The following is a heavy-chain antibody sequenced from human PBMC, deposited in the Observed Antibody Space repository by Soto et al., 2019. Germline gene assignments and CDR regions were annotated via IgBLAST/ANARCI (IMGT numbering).Heavy chain of an antibody. CDR1: GYTFTSYA. CDR2: INAGNDNT. D-gene: IGHD2-2*01. J-gene: IGHJ4*02. CDR3: ARSYCSSTSCWYDFDS. Sequence: QVQLVQSGAEVKKPGASVKVSCKASGYTFTSYAMHWVRRAPGQRLEWMGWINAGNDNTKYSQKFQGRVTITRDTSASTAYMELSSLRSEDTAVYYCARSYCSSTSCWYDFDSWGQGTLVTVSS. V-gene: IGHV1-3*01.